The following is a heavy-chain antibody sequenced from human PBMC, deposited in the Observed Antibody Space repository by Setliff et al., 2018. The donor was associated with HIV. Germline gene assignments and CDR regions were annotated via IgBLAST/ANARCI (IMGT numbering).Heavy chain of an antibody. V-gene: IGHV3-73*01. CDR2: IRSKANSYAT. D-gene: IGHD6-13*01. J-gene: IGHJ3*02. CDR3: TRRGDSSSWYLSERDAFDI. CDR1: GFTFSGSA. Sequence: GESLKISCAASGFTFSGSAMHWVRQASGKGLEWVGRIRSKANSYATAYAASVKGRFTISRDDSKNTAYLQMNSLKTEDTAVYYCTRRGDSSSWYLSERDAFDIWGQGTMVTVSS.